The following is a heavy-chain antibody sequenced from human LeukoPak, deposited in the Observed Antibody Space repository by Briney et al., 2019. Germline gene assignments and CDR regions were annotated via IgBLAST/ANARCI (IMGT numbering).Heavy chain of an antibody. CDR2: IIPIFGTA. CDR3: ARAPGAYGDYYYYGMDV. Sequence: SVKVSCKASGGTFSSYAISWVRQAPGQGLEWMGGIIPIFGTANYAQKFQGRVTVTADESTSTAYMELSSLRSEDTAVYYCARAPGAYGDYYYYGMDVWGQGTTVTVSS. D-gene: IGHD4-17*01. CDR1: GGTFSSYA. V-gene: IGHV1-69*13. J-gene: IGHJ6*02.